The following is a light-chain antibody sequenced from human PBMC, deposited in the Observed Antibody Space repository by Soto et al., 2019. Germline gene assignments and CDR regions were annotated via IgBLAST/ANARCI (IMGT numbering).Light chain of an antibody. CDR3: EAWDDTLSGYV. V-gene: IGLV1-47*01. CDR2: SND. Sequence: HSVLTHPPSASATPVQRVTTSCSGSSPNIGTHYVSWYQHLPGSAPKLLIHSNDQRPSGVPDRISASRSGTSASLAISGLRSEHEADYYCEAWDDTLSGYVFGGGTKVTVL. CDR1: SPNIGTHY. J-gene: IGLJ1*01.